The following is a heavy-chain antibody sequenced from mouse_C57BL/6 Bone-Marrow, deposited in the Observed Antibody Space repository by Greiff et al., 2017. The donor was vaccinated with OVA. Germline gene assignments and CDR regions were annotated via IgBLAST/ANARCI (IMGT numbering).Heavy chain of an antibody. J-gene: IGHJ4*01. CDR1: GYTFTSYW. CDR2: IHPNSGST. CDR3: AGNYYGSSYEMDY. Sequence: QVQLKQPGAELVKPGASVKLSCKASGYTFTSYWMHWVKQRPGQGLEWIGMIHPNSGSTNYNEKFKSKATLTVDKSSSTAYMQLSSLTSEDSAVYYCAGNYYGSSYEMDYWGQGTSVTVSS. V-gene: IGHV1-64*01. D-gene: IGHD1-1*01.